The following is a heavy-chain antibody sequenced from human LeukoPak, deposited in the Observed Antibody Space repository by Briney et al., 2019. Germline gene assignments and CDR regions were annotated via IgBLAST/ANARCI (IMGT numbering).Heavy chain of an antibody. CDR1: GFTFGDYG. D-gene: IGHD2-2*01. CDR3: AKGIPAGPTALDY. V-gene: IGHV3-9*01. CDR2: ISWNSGDI. J-gene: IGHJ4*02. Sequence: GGSLTFSCAASGFTFGDYGMYWVRQAPGQGLEWVSGISWNSGDIDYADSVKGRFTIPRDNAKNSLYLEMKSLRVDDTALYFCAKGIPAGPTALDYWGQGILVTVSS.